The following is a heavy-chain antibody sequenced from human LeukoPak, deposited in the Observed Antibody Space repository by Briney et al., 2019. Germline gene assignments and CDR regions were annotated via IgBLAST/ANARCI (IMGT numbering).Heavy chain of an antibody. Sequence: PSETLSLTCTVSGGSISNYYWSWIRQPPGKGLEWIGYIYYTGNTNYNPSLKSRVTISVDTSKNQVSLKLSSVTAADTAVYYCARHPPSDAFDIWGQGTMVTVSS. V-gene: IGHV4-59*08. J-gene: IGHJ3*02. CDR2: IYYTGNT. CDR1: GGSISNYY. CDR3: ARHPPSDAFDI.